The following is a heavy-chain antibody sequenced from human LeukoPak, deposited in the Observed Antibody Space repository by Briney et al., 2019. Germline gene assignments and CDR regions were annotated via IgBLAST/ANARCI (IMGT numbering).Heavy chain of an antibody. V-gene: IGHV1-2*02. D-gene: IGHD3-9*01. CDR2: INPNSGGT. J-gene: IGHJ6*03. Sequence: ASVKVSCKASGYTFTGYYMHWVRQAPGQGLEWMGWINPNSGGTNYAQKFQGRVTMTRDTSISTACMELRRLRSDDTAVYYCAREKADILTGYYKDYYYYYMDVWGKGTTVTVSS. CDR1: GYTFTGYY. CDR3: AREKADILTGYYKDYYYYYMDV.